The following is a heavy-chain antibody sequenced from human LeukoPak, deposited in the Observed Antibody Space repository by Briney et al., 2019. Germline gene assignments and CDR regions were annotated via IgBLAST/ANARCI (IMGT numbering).Heavy chain of an antibody. D-gene: IGHD6-13*01. V-gene: IGHV4-4*07. J-gene: IGHJ4*02. Sequence: SETLSLTCTVSGGSISSYYWSWIRQPAGKGLEWIGRIYTSGSTNCNPSLKSRVTMSVDTSKNQFSLKLSSVTAADTAVYYCAREGSSRWYSGYFDYWGQGTLVTVSS. CDR3: AREGSSRWYSGYFDY. CDR2: IYTSGST. CDR1: GGSISSYY.